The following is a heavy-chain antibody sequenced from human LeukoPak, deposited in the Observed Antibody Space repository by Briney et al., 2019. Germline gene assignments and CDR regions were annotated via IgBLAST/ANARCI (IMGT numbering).Heavy chain of an antibody. V-gene: IGHV1-2*02. CDR1: GYTFTGYY. J-gene: IGHJ4*02. D-gene: IGHD5-24*01. Sequence: ASVKVSCKASGYTFTGYYIHWVRQAPGQGLEWMGWINPKSGGTNFAQKFQARVTMTRDTSISTAYMELSRLRSDDTAVYYCATDSSYNSFDYWGQGTLVTVSS. CDR3: ATDSSYNSFDY. CDR2: INPKSGGT.